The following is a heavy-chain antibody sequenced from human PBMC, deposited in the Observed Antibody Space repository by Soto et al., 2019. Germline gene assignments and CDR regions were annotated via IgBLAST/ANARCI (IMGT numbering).Heavy chain of an antibody. D-gene: IGHD3-10*01. CDR3: VRDSPATVRGISFDY. V-gene: IGHV3-48*01. CDR2: IRGSSSPI. CDR1: GFTFGDYG. J-gene: IGHJ4*02. Sequence: EVQLVESGGGLVKPGGSWRLSCAAAGFTFGDYGMNWVRQAPGKGLEWVSYIRGSSSPIYYTDSVRGRFTISKDNAKNSLYLQMDSVRAEDTAVYYCVRDSPATVRGISFDYWGPGTLVTVSS.